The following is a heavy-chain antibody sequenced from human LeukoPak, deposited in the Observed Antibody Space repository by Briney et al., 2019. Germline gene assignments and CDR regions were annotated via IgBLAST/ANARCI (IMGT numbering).Heavy chain of an antibody. CDR2: IYYSGST. CDR1: GGSISSSSYY. J-gene: IGHJ4*02. D-gene: IGHD3-10*01. Sequence: SETLSLTCTVSGGSISSSSYYWGWIRQPPGKGLEWIGSIYYSGSTYYNPSLKSRVTISVDTSKNQFSLKLSSVTAADTAVYYCARHRSSGSLPIHYDYWGQGTPVTVSS. CDR3: ARHRSSGSLPIHYDY. V-gene: IGHV4-39*01.